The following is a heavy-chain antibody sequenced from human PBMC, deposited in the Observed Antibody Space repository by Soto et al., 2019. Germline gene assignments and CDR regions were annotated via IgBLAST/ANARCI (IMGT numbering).Heavy chain of an antibody. V-gene: IGHV3-33*01. D-gene: IGHD6-13*01. CDR2: IWYDGSKK. Sequence: GGSLRLSCAASGFTFSNYGMHWVRQAPGKGLEWVAVIWYDGSKKYYADSVKGRFTISRDNSKNTLYLQMNSLRAEDTAVYYCSRHMSCSWNWFDPWGQATLVTASS. J-gene: IGHJ5*02. CDR1: GFTFSNYG. CDR3: SRHMSCSWNWFDP.